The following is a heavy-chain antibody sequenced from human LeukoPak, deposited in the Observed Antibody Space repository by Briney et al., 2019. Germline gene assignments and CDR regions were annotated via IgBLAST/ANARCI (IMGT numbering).Heavy chain of an antibody. CDR3: ARDRRYGYDWPFDF. Sequence: PGRSLRLSCAASGFTFSNNGMHWVRQAPGKGLEWVAVIWYDGRNKYYTDSVKGRFSISRDNSKNTVYLQMNTLRAEDTAIYYCARDRRYGYDWPFDFWGQGTLVTVSS. V-gene: IGHV3-33*01. CDR1: GFTFSNNG. D-gene: IGHD5-12*01. J-gene: IGHJ4*02. CDR2: IWYDGRNK.